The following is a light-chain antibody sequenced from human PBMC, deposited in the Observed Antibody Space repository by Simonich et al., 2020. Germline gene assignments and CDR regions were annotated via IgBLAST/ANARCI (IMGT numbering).Light chain of an antibody. V-gene: IGLV2-14*01. CDR2: DVS. CDR1: SSDVGGYNY. CDR3: SSYTSSSTWV. J-gene: IGLJ3*02. Sequence: QSALTQPASVSGSPGQTITISSTGTSSDVGGYNYVSWYQQHPGKAPKLMIYDVSKRPSGVSNRFSGPKSGNTASLTISGLQAEYEADYYCSSYTSSSTWVFGGGTKLTVL.